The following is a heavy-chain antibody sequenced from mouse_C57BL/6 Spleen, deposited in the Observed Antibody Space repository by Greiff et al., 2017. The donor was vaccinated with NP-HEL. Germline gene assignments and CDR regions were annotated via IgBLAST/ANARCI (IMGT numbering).Heavy chain of an antibody. CDR3: ARSDDYGYYFDY. V-gene: IGHV1-54*01. CDR2: INPGSGGT. Sequence: VKLQQSGAELVRPGTSVKVSCKASGYAFTNYLIEWVKQRPGQGLEWIGVINPGSGGTNYNEKFKGKATLTADKSSSTAYMQLSRLTSEDSAVYFCARSDDYGYYFDYWGQGTTLTVSS. J-gene: IGHJ2*01. CDR1: GYAFTNYL. D-gene: IGHD2-4*01.